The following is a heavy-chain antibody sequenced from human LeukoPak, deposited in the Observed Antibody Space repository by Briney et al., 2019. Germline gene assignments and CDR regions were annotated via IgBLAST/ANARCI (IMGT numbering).Heavy chain of an antibody. D-gene: IGHD1-26*01. V-gene: IGHV4-39*01. CDR2: IYYSGST. CDR3: ARLGHSVTYYVDHYYFEY. Sequence: SETLSLTCTVSGGSISSSTYYWGWIRQPPGKGLEWIGTIYYSGSTYYDPSLKNRVTISVDTSKNQFSLKLSSVTATDTGIYYCARLGHSVTYYVDHYYFEYWGQGTLVTVSS. J-gene: IGHJ4*02. CDR1: GGSISSSTYY.